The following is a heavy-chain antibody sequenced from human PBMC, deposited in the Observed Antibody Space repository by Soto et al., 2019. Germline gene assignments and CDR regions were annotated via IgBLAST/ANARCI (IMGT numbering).Heavy chain of an antibody. V-gene: IGHV3-49*04. CDR3: TRDWGIGQTPEYYYGSGSRSDAFDI. CDR1: GFTFSSYS. D-gene: IGHD3-10*01. CDR2: IRSKAYGGTT. J-gene: IGHJ3*02. Sequence: GGSLRLSCAASGFTFSSYSMNWVRQAPGKGLEWVGFIRSKAYGGTTEYAASVKGRFTISRDDSKSIAYLQMNSLKTEDTAVYYCTRDWGIGQTPEYYYGSGSRSDAFDIWGQGTMVTVSS.